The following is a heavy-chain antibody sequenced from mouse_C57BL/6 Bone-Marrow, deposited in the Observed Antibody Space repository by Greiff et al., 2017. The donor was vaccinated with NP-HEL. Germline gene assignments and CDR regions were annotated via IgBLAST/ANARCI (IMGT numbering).Heavy chain of an antibody. CDR2: ISDGGSYT. Sequence: VQLKESGGGLVKPGGSLKLSCAASGFTFSSYAMSWVRQTPEKRLEWVATISDGGSYTYYPDNVKGRFTISRDNAKNNLYLQMSHLKSEDTAMYYCAREGSSWYFDGWGTGTTVTVAS. CDR1: GFTFSSYA. V-gene: IGHV5-4*01. J-gene: IGHJ1*03. D-gene: IGHD1-1*01. CDR3: AREGSSWYFDG.